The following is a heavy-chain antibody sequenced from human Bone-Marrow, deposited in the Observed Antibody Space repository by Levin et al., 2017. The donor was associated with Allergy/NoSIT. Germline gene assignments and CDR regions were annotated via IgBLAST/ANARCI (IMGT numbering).Heavy chain of an antibody. CDR2: ISSNGGSA. CDR3: VKVGGGSLNYYSLSSIYGVDV. D-gene: IGHD3-10*01. J-gene: IGHJ6*02. Sequence: PGGSLRLSCSASGFTFSDYAMHWVRQAPGKGLEYVSAISSNGGSAYYADSVKGRFTISRDNSKNTLHLQMSSLRPEDTALYYCVKVGGGSLNYYSLSSIYGVDVWGQGTTVTVSS. CDR1: GFTFSDYA. V-gene: IGHV3-64D*06.